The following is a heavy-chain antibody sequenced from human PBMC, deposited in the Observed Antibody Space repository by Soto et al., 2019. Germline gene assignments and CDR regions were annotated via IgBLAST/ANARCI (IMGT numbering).Heavy chain of an antibody. CDR3: ARGFFAAVYAAHFDH. Sequence: GGSLRLSCAASGFTFSNYDMHWVRQVTGKGLEWVSTIGTAGDTYYPGSVKGRFTISRENAKNSLYLQMSSLRAEDTAVYYCARGFFAAVYAAHFDHWGQGTPVTVSS. V-gene: IGHV3-13*01. CDR2: IGTAGDT. CDR1: GFTFSNYD. D-gene: IGHD2-8*01. J-gene: IGHJ4*02.